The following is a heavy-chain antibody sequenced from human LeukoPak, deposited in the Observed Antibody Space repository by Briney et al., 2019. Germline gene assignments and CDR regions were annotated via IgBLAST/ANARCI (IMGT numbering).Heavy chain of an antibody. D-gene: IGHD1-26*01. CDR1: GYTFTGYY. J-gene: IGHJ6*03. V-gene: IGHV1-2*02. Sequence: ASVKVSCKASGYTFTGYYMHWVRQAPGQGLEWMGWINPNSGGTNYAQKFQGRVTMTRDTSISTAYMELSSLRSEDTAVYYCARDRGELLRYYYYYMDVWGKGTTVTVSS. CDR3: ARDRGELLRYYYYYMDV. CDR2: INPNSGGT.